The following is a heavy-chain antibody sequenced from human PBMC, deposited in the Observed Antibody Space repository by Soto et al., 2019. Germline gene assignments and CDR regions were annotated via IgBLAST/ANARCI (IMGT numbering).Heavy chain of an antibody. J-gene: IGHJ6*02. CDR2: IWYDGSNK. CDR3: ARGEIVVVVAATDGFGMDV. V-gene: IGHV3-33*01. Sequence: GGSLRLSCAASGFTFGSYGMHWVRQAPGKGLEWVAVIWYDGSNKYYADSVKGRFTISRDNSKNTLYLQMNSLRAEDTAVYYCARGEIVVVVAATDGFGMDVWGQGTTVTVSS. D-gene: IGHD2-15*01. CDR1: GFTFGSYG.